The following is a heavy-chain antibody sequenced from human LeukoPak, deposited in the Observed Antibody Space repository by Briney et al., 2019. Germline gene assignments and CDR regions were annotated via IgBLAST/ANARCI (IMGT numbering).Heavy chain of an antibody. CDR1: GFTFSSYS. Sequence: PGGSLRLSCAASGFTFSSYSMNWVRQAPGKGLEWVSSISSSSSYIYYADSVKGRFTISIDNAKNSLYLQMNSLRAEDTAVYYCARVPPGYSSSWYDYWGQGTLVTVSS. J-gene: IGHJ4*02. V-gene: IGHV3-21*01. CDR2: ISSSSSYI. D-gene: IGHD6-13*01. CDR3: ARVPPGYSSSWYDY.